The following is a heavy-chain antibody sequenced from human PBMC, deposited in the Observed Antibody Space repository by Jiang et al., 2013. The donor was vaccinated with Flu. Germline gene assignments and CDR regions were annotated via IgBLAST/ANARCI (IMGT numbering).Heavy chain of an antibody. V-gene: IGHV6-1*01. CDR2: TYYRSKWYD. Sequence: RTYYRSKWYDDYAVSVRGRATVNSDTSKNEFYLHLSSVTPEDSAVYYCVRGGFGTTVSLFDSWGHGTLVTVSS. D-gene: IGHD1-1*01. J-gene: IGHJ4*01. CDR3: VRGGFGTTVSLFDS.